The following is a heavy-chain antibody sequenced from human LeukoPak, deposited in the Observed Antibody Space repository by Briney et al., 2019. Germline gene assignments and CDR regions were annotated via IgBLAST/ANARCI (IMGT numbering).Heavy chain of an antibody. CDR3: ARTDGYSNYFWD. V-gene: IGHV5-10-1*01. CDR1: GYSFTSYW. D-gene: IGHD4-11*01. J-gene: IGHJ4*02. CDR2: IDPSDSYT. Sequence: GESLRISCKGTGYSFTSYWISWVRQMPGKGLEWMGRIDPSDSYTNYSPSFQGHVTISADKSISTAYLQWSSLKASDTAMYYCARTDGYSNYFWDWGQGTLVTVSS.